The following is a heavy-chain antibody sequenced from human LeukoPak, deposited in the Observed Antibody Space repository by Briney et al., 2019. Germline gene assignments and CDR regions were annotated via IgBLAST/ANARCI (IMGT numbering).Heavy chain of an antibody. V-gene: IGHV4-34*01. CDR3: ARDNSSSWYWAKVTRNWFDP. D-gene: IGHD6-13*01. Sequence: SETLSLTCAVYGGSFSGYYWSWIRQPPGKGLEWIGEINHSGSTNYNPSLKSRVAISVDTSKNQFSLKLSSVTAADTAVYYCARDNSSSWYWAKVTRNWFDPWGQGTLVAVSS. CDR1: GGSFSGYY. J-gene: IGHJ5*02. CDR2: INHSGST.